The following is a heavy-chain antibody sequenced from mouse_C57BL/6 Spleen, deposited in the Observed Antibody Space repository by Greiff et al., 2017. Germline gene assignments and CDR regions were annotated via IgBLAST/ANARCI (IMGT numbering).Heavy chain of an antibody. J-gene: IGHJ3*01. CDR1: GFTFSSYA. Sequence: DVQLVESGEGLVKPGGSLKLSCAASGFTFSSYAMSWVRQTPEKRLEWVAYISSGGDYSYYADTVKGRFTFSRDNARNTLYLQMSSLKSEDTAMYYCTRWDYGYDGGAWFAYWGQGTLVTVSA. V-gene: IGHV5-9-1*02. CDR3: TRWDYGYDGGAWFAY. CDR2: ISSGGDYS. D-gene: IGHD2-2*01.